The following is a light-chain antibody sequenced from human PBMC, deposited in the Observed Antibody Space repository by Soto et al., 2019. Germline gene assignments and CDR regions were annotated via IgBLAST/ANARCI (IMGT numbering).Light chain of an antibody. CDR3: QQYSSPPQT. Sequence: DIVMTQSPVTLSVSPGGRATLSCRASQSISDTLAWYQQKPGQDPRLLIHGASTRAPGFPARFSGSGSGTDFNLTISSLEPEDFAVYLCQQYSSPPQTFGQGTKVDIK. CDR1: QSISDT. J-gene: IGKJ1*01. V-gene: IGKV3-15*01. CDR2: GAS.